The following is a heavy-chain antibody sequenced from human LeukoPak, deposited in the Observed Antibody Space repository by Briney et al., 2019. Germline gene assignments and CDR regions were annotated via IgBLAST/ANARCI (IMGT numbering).Heavy chain of an antibody. CDR1: GGSFSGYY. CDR2: INHSGST. D-gene: IGHD6-13*01. Sequence: PSETLSLTCAVYGGSFSGYYWSWIRQPPGKGLEWIGEINHSGSTNYNPSLKSRVTISVDTSKNQFSLKLSSVTAADTAVYYCARDGGGWSSSRQYYYYYYGMDVWGQGTTVTVSS. CDR3: ARDGGGWSSSRQYYYYYYGMDV. J-gene: IGHJ6*02. V-gene: IGHV4-34*01.